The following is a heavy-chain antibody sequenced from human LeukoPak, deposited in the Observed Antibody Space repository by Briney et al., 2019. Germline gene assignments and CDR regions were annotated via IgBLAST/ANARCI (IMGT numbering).Heavy chain of an antibody. CDR3: ARDGGEAVGAASDY. D-gene: IGHD1-26*01. V-gene: IGHV3-23*01. J-gene: IGHJ4*02. CDR2: MSGSGGST. Sequence: GGSLRLSCAASGFTFSIYGMSWVRQAPGRGLEWVSAMSGSGGSTYYADSVKGRFTISRDNAKNSLYLQMNSLRAEDTAVYYCARDGGEAVGAASDYWGQGTLVTVSS. CDR1: GFTFSIYG.